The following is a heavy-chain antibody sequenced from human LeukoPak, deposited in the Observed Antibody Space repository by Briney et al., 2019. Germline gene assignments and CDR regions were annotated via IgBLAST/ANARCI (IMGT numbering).Heavy chain of an antibody. CDR1: GFTFSSYA. CDR3: ARARDIVVVVAAPHWFDP. V-gene: IGHV3-30*04. J-gene: IGHJ5*02. D-gene: IGHD2-15*01. CDR2: ISYDGSNK. Sequence: PGRSLRLSCAASGFTFSSYAMHWVRQAPGKGLEWVAVISYDGSNKYYADSVKGRFTISRDNPKNTLYLQMNSLRAEDTAVYYCARARDIVVVVAAPHWFDPWGQGTLVTVSS.